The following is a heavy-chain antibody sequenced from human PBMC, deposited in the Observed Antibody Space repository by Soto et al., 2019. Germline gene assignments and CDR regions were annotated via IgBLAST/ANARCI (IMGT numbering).Heavy chain of an antibody. V-gene: IGHV3-73*01. Sequence: GGSLRFSCAASGFTFSGSAMHWVRQASGKGLEWVGRIRSKANSYATAYAASVKGRFTISRDDSKNTAYLQMNSLKTEDTAVYYCTRHGGGSGSYRRGDYYYMDVWGKGTTVTVSS. J-gene: IGHJ6*03. D-gene: IGHD3-10*01. CDR1: GFTFSGSA. CDR3: TRHGGGSGSYRRGDYYYMDV. CDR2: IRSKANSYAT.